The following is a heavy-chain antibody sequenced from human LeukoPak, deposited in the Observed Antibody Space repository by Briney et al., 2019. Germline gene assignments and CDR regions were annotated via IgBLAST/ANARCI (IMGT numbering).Heavy chain of an antibody. D-gene: IGHD3-3*01. CDR3: ARGLYYDFWSSNWFDP. J-gene: IGHJ5*02. CDR1: GYTFTSYD. CDR2: MNPNSGNT. Sequence: ASVEVSCKASGYTFTSYDINWVRQATGQGLEWMGWMNPNSGNTGYAQKFQGRVTMTRNTSISTAYMELSSLRSEDTAVYYCARGLYYDFWSSNWFDPWGQGTLVTVSS. V-gene: IGHV1-8*01.